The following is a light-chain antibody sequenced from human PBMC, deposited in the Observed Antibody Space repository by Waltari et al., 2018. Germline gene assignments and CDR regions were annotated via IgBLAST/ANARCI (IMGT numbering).Light chain of an antibody. V-gene: IGLV2-23*02. CDR3: CSYATGGSWM. Sequence: QSALTQPVSVSGSPGQSVTNSCTGTSNNVVDYNLVSWFPHPPDQSPKLLIFYVSQRPPWVANRLSSSKSGKPASLTISGLQTEDEADYYCCSYATGGSWMFGGGTKLTVL. CDR1: SNNVVDYNL. J-gene: IGLJ3*02. CDR2: YVS.